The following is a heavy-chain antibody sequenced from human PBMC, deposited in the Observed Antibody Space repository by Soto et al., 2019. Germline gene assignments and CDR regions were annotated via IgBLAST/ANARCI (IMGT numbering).Heavy chain of an antibody. J-gene: IGHJ4*02. V-gene: IGHV1-69*02. D-gene: IGHD1-7*01. Sequence: QVQLVQSGAEVKKPGSSVKVSCKASGGTFSSYPISWVRQAPGQGLEWMGRIIPILDITDHAKRFQGSVTITADKSTTTAYMELSSLSSDDTAVYYCARPTSTGTTSGYYFDYWGQGTLVTVSS. CDR3: ARPTSTGTTSGYYFDY. CDR2: IIPILDIT. CDR1: GGTFSSYP.